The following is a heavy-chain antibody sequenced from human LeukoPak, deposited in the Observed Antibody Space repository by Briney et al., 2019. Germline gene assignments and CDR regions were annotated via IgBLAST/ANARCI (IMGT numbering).Heavy chain of an antibody. CDR2: VYYSGGT. CDR1: GGSISSGANN. CDR3: ARRGFYDTSGGT. Sequence: SETLSLTCSVSGGSISSGANNWGWIRQPPGKGLEWIGTVYYSGGTYYNSSLKSRVTISVDMSKNHFSLKLSFVTAADTAVYYCARRGFYDTSGGTWGQGTLVTVSS. D-gene: IGHD3-22*01. V-gene: IGHV4-39*02. J-gene: IGHJ5*02.